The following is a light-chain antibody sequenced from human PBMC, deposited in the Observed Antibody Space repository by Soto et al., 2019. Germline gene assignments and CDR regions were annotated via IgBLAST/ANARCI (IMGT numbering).Light chain of an antibody. CDR1: SSNIGSNT. CDR2: SNN. V-gene: IGLV1-44*01. J-gene: IGLJ3*02. CDR3: AAWDDSLNGPWV. Sequence: QAVVTQPPSASGTPGQRVTIPCSGSSSNIGSNTVNWYQQLPGTAPKLLIYSNNQRPSGVPDRFSGSKSGTSASLAISGLQSEDEADYYCAAWDDSLNGPWVFGGGTKLTVL.